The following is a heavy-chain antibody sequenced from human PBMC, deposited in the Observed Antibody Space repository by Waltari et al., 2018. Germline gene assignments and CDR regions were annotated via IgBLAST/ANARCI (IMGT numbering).Heavy chain of an antibody. D-gene: IGHD2-15*01. CDR2: INHAGNV. V-gene: IGHV4-34*01. CDR1: GGSFTSYY. Sequence: QVQLQQWGAGLLKSSDTLSLTCAVYGGSFTSYYWSWLRQPPGKGLKWIGEINHAGNVNFNPSLKSRGAISVDTPKKQFSLKLTSVTAADTAMYYCARLEDCSGGNCYSANHYPVDVWGLGTTVTVS. J-gene: IGHJ6*02. CDR3: ARLEDCSGGNCYSANHYPVDV.